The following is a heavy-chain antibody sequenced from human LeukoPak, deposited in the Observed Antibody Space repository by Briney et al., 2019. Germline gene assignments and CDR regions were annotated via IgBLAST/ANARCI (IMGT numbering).Heavy chain of an antibody. V-gene: IGHV4-39*07. J-gene: IGHJ5*01. CDR2: IFYSGST. Sequence: SETLSLTCSVSGDSITSSSYYWGWIRQPPGKGLEWIGSIFYSGSTYYTPSLKSRVTMSLGTSKTQFSLRLTSVTAADTAVYYCARQIAVVEPTDPNWFDSWGQGTLVTVSS. CDR1: GDSITSSSYY. CDR3: ARQIAVVEPTDPNWFDS. D-gene: IGHD2-21*01.